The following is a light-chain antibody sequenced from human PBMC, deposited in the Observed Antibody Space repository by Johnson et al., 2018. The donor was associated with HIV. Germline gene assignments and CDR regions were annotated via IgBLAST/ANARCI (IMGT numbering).Light chain of an antibody. J-gene: IGLJ1*01. CDR3: GTWDSGLGALYV. V-gene: IGLV1-51*01. CDR2: DND. CDR1: SSNIGNNY. Sequence: QSVLTQPPSVSAAPGQKVTISCSGSSSNIGNNYVSWYQQLPGTAPKLLIYDNDKRPSGIPDRFSGSKSGTSATLGITGLQTGDEADYYCGTWDSGLGALYVFVTGTKVTVL.